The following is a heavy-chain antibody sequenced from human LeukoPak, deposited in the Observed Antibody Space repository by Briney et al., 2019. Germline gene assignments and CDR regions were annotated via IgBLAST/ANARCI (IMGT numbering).Heavy chain of an antibody. CDR3: AKDRGRGYGSSWDFDY. CDR1: GFTFSNYA. V-gene: IGHV3-23*01. D-gene: IGHD6-13*01. J-gene: IGHJ4*02. CDR2: ISGGGGST. Sequence: GGSLRLSCAASGFTFSNYAMSLVRQAPGKGLEWVSAISGGGGSTYYADSVKGRLTISRDTSKSTLYLQMSSLRAEDTAVYYCAKDRGRGYGSSWDFDYWGQGTLVTVSS.